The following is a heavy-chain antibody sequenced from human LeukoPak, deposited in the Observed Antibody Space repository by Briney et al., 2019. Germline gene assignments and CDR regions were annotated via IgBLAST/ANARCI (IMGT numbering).Heavy chain of an antibody. CDR1: GYTLTELS. CDR2: FDPEDGET. J-gene: IGHJ6*03. Sequence: ASVKVSCKVSGYTLTELSMHWVRQAPGKGLEWMGGFDPEDGETIYAQKFQGRATMTEDTSTDTAYMELSSLRSEDTAVYYCATSGGPEIIPHSPKYYYYYYMDVWGKGTTVTVSS. D-gene: IGHD1-14*01. CDR3: ATSGGPEIIPHSPKYYYYYYMDV. V-gene: IGHV1-24*01.